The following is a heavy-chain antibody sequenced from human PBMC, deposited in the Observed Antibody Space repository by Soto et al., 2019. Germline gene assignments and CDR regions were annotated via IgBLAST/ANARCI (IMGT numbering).Heavy chain of an antibody. V-gene: IGHV4-30-2*01. CDR1: GGSISSGGYS. D-gene: IGHD1-26*01. J-gene: IGHJ5*02. CDR2: IYHSGST. Sequence: SSETLSLTCAVSGGSISSGGYSWSWIRQPPGKGLEWIGYIYHSGSTYYNPSLKSRVTISVDRSKNQFSLKLSSVTAADTAVYYCARGSELSIWVSGNWFDPWGQGTLVTVSS. CDR3: ARGSELSIWVSGNWFDP.